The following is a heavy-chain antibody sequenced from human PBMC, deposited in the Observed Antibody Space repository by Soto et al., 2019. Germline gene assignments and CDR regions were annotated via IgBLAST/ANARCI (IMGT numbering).Heavy chain of an antibody. V-gene: IGHV1-45*02. CDR2: ITLYNGNT. J-gene: IGHJ4*02. CDR3: ARFGYGGASYYFDY. CDR1: GYTFTCFS. D-gene: IGHD4-17*01. Sequence: SVKVSCKASGYTFTCFSLHWLQQAPGQGLERMRWITLYNGNTNYAKKFQGRVTITRDMSLRTAYIELSSLRSEDSAVYYWARFGYGGASYYFDYWGQGTLVTVSS.